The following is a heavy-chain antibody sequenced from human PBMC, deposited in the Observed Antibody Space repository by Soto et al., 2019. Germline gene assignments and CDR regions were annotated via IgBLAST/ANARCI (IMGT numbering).Heavy chain of an antibody. Sequence: SVKVSCKASGGTFSSYTITCVRQAPGQGLEWMGRIIPILDIANYAQKFQGRVTITADKSTSTAYMELSSLRSEDTAVYYCAIAGGGYGGGPIDYWGQGTLVTVSS. CDR1: GGTFSSYT. J-gene: IGHJ4*02. V-gene: IGHV1-69*02. CDR2: IIPILDIA. D-gene: IGHD5-12*01. CDR3: AIAGGGYGGGPIDY.